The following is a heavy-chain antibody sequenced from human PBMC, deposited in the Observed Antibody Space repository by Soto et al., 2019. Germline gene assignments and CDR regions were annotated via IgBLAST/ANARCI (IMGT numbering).Heavy chain of an antibody. CDR3: ARDLGGTSDY. V-gene: IGHV4-61*01. Sequence: NPSETLSLTCTVSGGSITSGPYYWSWIRQPPGKGLEFIGNIYYTGRTNYHPSLKSRLAMSVDTSKNQFSLRLTSVTAADTAVYWCARDLGGTSDYWGQGTLVTVSS. D-gene: IGHD2-2*01. CDR1: GGSITSGPYY. CDR2: IYYTGRT. J-gene: IGHJ4*02.